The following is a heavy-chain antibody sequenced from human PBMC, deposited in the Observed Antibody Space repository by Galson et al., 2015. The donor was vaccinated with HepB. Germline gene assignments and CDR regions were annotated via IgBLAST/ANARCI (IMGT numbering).Heavy chain of an antibody. CDR1: GYTFTSYG. D-gene: IGHD6-13*01. Sequence: SVKVSCKASGYTFTSYGISWVRQAPGQGLEWMGWISAYNGNTNYAQKLQGRVTMTTDTSTSTAYMELRSLRSDDTAVYYCARDSGQGAAGAGENWFDPWGQGTLVTVSS. J-gene: IGHJ5*02. CDR2: ISAYNGNT. V-gene: IGHV1-18*04. CDR3: ARDSGQGAAGAGENWFDP.